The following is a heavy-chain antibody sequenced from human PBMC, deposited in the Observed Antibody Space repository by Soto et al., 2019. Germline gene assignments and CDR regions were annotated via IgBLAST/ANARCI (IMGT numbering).Heavy chain of an antibody. V-gene: IGHV4-59*08. Sequence: SSETLSLTCTVSGGSISSYYWSWIRQPPGKGLEWIGYIYYSGSTNYNPSLKSRVTISVDTSKNQFSLKLSSVTAADTAVYYCARHYYDSSGYGALCNWFDPWGQGTLVTVSS. CDR2: IYYSGST. CDR3: ARHYYDSSGYGALCNWFDP. J-gene: IGHJ5*02. D-gene: IGHD3-22*01. CDR1: GGSISSYY.